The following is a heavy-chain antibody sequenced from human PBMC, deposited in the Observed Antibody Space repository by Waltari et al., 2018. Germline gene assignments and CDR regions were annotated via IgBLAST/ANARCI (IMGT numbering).Heavy chain of an antibody. J-gene: IGHJ6*03. V-gene: IGHV1-69*04. CDR1: GGTFSSYA. CDR3: ARGAEVGATIFHYYYYMDV. Sequence: QVQLVQSGAEVKKPGSSVKVSCKASGGTFSSYAIRWVRQAPGQGLEWMGGIIPILGIANYAQKFQGRVTITADESTSTAYMELSSLRSEDTAVYYCARGAEVGATIFHYYYYMDVWGKGTTVTVSS. CDR2: IIPILGIA. D-gene: IGHD1-26*01.